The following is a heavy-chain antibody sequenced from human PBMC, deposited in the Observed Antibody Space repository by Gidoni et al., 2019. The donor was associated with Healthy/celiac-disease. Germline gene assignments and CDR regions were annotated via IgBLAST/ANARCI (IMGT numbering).Heavy chain of an antibody. CDR2: ISRSSSTI. J-gene: IGHJ4*02. V-gene: IGHV3-48*02. D-gene: IGHD3-22*01. CDR3: ARDRYYYDSSGYWRYYFDY. CDR1: GFTFSSYS. Sequence: EVQLVESGGGLVQPGGSLRLSCAASGFTFSSYSMNWVRQAPGKGLEGVSYISRSSSTIYYADSVKGRFTISRDNAKNSLYLQMNSLRDEDTAVYYCARDRYYYDSSGYWRYYFDYWGQGTLVTVSS.